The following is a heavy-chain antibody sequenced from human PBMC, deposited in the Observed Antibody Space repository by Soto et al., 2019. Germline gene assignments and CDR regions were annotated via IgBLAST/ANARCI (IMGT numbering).Heavy chain of an antibody. CDR3: ARSGSLRGYYYGMDV. D-gene: IGHD3-10*01. Sequence: PSETLSLTCTVSGGSISSYYWSWIRQPPGKGLEWTGYIYYSGSTNYNPSLKSRVTISVDTSKNQFSLKLSSVTAADTAVYYCARSGSLRGYYYGMDVWGQGTTVTVCS. J-gene: IGHJ6*02. CDR2: IYYSGST. CDR1: GGSISSYY. V-gene: IGHV4-59*01.